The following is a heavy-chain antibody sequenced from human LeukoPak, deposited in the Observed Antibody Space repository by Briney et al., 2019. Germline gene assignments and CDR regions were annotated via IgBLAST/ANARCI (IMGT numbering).Heavy chain of an antibody. D-gene: IGHD3-10*01. CDR2: INHSGST. CDR1: GGSISSGGYY. CDR3: AGVRGVSPDY. V-gene: IGHV4-30-2*01. J-gene: IGHJ4*02. Sequence: PSQTLSLTCTVSGGSISSGGYYWSWIRQPPGKGLEWIGEINHSGSTNYNPSLKSRVTISVDTSKNQFSLKLSSVTAADTAVYYCAGVRGVSPDYWGQGTLVTVSS.